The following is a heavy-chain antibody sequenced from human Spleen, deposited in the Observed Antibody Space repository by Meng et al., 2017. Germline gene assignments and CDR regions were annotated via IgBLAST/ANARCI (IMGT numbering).Heavy chain of an antibody. CDR1: GGSLSDYY. J-gene: IGHJ4*02. CDR3: ARGPTTMAHDFDY. D-gene: IGHD4-11*01. CDR2: INHSGST. V-gene: IGHV4-34*01. Sequence: QVKVQQWGAGLLKPSETLSLTCVVSGGSLSDYYWSWIRQPPGKGLEWIGEINHSGSTNSNPSLESRATISVDTSQNNLPLKLSSVTAADSAVYYCARGPTTMAHDFDYWGQGTLVTVSS.